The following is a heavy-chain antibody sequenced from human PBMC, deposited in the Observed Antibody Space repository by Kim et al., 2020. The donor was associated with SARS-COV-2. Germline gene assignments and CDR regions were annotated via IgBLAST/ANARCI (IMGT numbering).Heavy chain of an antibody. D-gene: IGHD6-13*01. CDR2: ISAYNGNT. CDR3: ATVSGAAAGILYYYGMDV. Sequence: ASVKVSCKASGYTFTSYGISWVRQAPGQGLEWMGWISAYNGNTNYAQKLQGRVTMTTDTSTSTAYMELRSLRSDDAAVYYCATVSGAAAGILYYYGMDVWGQGITVTVSS. V-gene: IGHV1-18*04. CDR1: GYTFTSYG. J-gene: IGHJ6*02.